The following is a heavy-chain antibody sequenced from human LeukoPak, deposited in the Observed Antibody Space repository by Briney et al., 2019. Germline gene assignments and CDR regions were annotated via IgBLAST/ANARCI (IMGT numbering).Heavy chain of an antibody. Sequence: SETLSLTCTVAGASISNSGYTYWGWIRQPPGKGLEWIGSFYHNGYTYYNPSLKSRVTISADTSKSQFSLRVTSMTAADTAVYYCVHSPPVDTAIGDYFDYWGQGTLVTVSS. V-gene: IGHV4-39*01. CDR3: VHSPPVDTAIGDYFDY. D-gene: IGHD5-18*01. J-gene: IGHJ4*02. CDR2: FYHNGYT. CDR1: GASISNSGYTY.